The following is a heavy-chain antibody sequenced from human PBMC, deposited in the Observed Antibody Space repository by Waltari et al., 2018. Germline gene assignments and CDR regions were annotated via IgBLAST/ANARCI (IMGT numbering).Heavy chain of an antibody. D-gene: IGHD5-18*01. CDR3: ASADTAMAPFDY. CDR2: IDTSGST. J-gene: IGHJ4*02. Sequence: QVQLQESGPGLVKPSQTLSLTCTVSGGSISSGSYYWSWIRQPAGKGLEWIGRIDTSGSTNYNPSLKSRVTISVDTSKNQFSLKLSSVTAADTAVYYCASADTAMAPFDYWGQGTLVTVSS. V-gene: IGHV4-61*02. CDR1: GGSISSGSYY.